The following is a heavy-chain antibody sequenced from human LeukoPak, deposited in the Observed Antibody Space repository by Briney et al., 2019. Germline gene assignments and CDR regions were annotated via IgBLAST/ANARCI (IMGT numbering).Heavy chain of an antibody. V-gene: IGHV3-15*01. Sequence: GGSLRLSCAAAGFTFSSYGMSWVRQAPGKGLEWVGRIKSKTDGGTTDYAAPVKGRFTISRDDSKNTLYLQMNSLKTEDTAVYYCTTPPGNYYGSESYPYYYYGMDVWGQGTTVTVSS. CDR2: IKSKTDGGTT. J-gene: IGHJ6*02. CDR1: GFTFSSYG. CDR3: TTPPGNYYGSESYPYYYYGMDV. D-gene: IGHD3-10*01.